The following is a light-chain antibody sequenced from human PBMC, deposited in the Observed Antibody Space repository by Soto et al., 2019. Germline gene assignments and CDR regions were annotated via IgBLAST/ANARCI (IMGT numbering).Light chain of an antibody. J-gene: IGLJ2*01. CDR3: SSYTSSSTFV. V-gene: IGLV2-14*01. CDR2: DVS. CDR1: SGDVGGYNY. Sequence: QSALTQPASVSGSPGQSITISCTGTSGDVGGYNYVSWYQQHPGKAPKLMIYDVSNRPSGVSNRFSGSKSGNTASLTISGLQAEDEADYYCSSYTSSSTFVFGGGTKLTVL.